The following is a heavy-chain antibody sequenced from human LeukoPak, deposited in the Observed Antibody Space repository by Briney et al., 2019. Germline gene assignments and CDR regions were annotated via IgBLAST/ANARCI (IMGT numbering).Heavy chain of an antibody. D-gene: IGHD6-19*01. CDR2: IYPGDSDT. CDR3: ARALGGSGWRFEY. V-gene: IGHV5-51*01. Sequence: GESLKISCKASGYTFTTYWIGWVRQVPGKGLEFMGVIYPGDSDTRYRPSLQGQVTISADKSISTAYLQWSSLKASDTAMYYCARALGGSGWRFEYWGQGTLVTVSS. CDR1: GYTFTTYW. J-gene: IGHJ4*02.